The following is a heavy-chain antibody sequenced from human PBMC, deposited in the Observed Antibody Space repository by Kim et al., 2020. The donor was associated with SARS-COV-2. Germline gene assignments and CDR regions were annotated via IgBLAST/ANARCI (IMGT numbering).Heavy chain of an antibody. D-gene: IGHD3-22*01. V-gene: IGHV4-59*08. CDR2: IYYSGST. CDR3: ASYYYDSSGYYYEY. Sequence: SETLSLTCTVSGGSISSYYWSWIRQPPGKGLEWSGYIYYSGSTNYNPSLKSRVTISVDTSKNQFSLKMSSVTAADTAVYYCASYYYDSSGYYYEYWGQGT. CDR1: GGSISSYY. J-gene: IGHJ4*02.